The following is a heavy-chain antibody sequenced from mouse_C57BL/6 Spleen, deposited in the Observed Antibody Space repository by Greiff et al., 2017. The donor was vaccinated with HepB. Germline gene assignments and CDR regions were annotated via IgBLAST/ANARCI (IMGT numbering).Heavy chain of an antibody. Sequence: EVQLKESGGDLVKPGGSLKLSCAASGFTFSSYGMSWVRQTPDKRLEWVATISSGGSYTYYPDSVKGRFTISRDNAKNTLYLQMSSLKSEDTAMYYCARHRGEGFDYWGQGTTLTVSS. CDR3: ARHRGEGFDY. CDR1: GFTFSSYG. V-gene: IGHV5-6*01. CDR2: ISSGGSYT. J-gene: IGHJ2*01.